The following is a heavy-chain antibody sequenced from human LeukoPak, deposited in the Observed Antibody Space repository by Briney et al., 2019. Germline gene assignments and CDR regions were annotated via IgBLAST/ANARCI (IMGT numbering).Heavy chain of an antibody. Sequence: ALVKVSCKASGYTFTGYYMHWVRQAPGQGLEWMGWINPNSGGTNYAQKFQGRVTMTRDTSISTAYMELSRLRSDDTAVYYCARDRIDYGDCQFDYWGQGTLVTVSS. CDR2: INPNSGGT. CDR1: GYTFTGYY. D-gene: IGHD4-17*01. J-gene: IGHJ4*02. V-gene: IGHV1-2*02. CDR3: ARDRIDYGDCQFDY.